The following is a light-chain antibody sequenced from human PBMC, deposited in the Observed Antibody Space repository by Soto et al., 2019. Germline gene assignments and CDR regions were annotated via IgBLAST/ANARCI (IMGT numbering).Light chain of an antibody. CDR2: EAS. J-gene: IGKJ2*01. CDR3: MQGTHWPPYT. Sequence: DVVMTQSPLSLPVTLGQPASISCRASRSLVYSDGNSYLSWYHQRPGQSPRRLIYEASNRDSGVPDRFRGSGSGTDFTLEISRVEAEDVGIYYGMQGTHWPPYTFGQGTKLEIK. CDR1: RSLVYSDGNSY. V-gene: IGKV2-30*01.